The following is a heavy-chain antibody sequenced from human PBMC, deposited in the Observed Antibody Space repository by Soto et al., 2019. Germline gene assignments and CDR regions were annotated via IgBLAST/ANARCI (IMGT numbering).Heavy chain of an antibody. J-gene: IGHJ6*02. CDR1: GFTFSSYG. Sequence: QVQLVESGGGVVQPGRSLRLSCAASGFTFSSYGMHWVRQAPGKGLEWVAVIWSDESNKYYADSVKGRFTISRDNSKNTQYLQMNSLRAEVTAVYYCARGGGEGAVGYGMDVWGQGTTVTVSS. CDR3: ARGGGEGAVGYGMDV. V-gene: IGHV3-33*01. CDR2: IWSDESNK. D-gene: IGHD1-26*01.